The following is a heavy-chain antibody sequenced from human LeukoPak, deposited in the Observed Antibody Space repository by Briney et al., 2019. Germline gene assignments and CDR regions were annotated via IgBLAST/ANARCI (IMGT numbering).Heavy chain of an antibody. CDR1: GFTFSSYA. D-gene: IGHD2-15*01. J-gene: IGHJ3*02. CDR2: ISGSGGST. V-gene: IGHV3-23*01. Sequence: PGGSLRLSCVASGFTFSSYAMSWVRQAPGKGLEWVSAISGSGGSTYYADSVKGRFTISRDNSKNTLYLQMNSLRAEDTAVYYCAGDIVVVVAATAGAFDIWGQGTMVTVSS. CDR3: AGDIVVVVAATAGAFDI.